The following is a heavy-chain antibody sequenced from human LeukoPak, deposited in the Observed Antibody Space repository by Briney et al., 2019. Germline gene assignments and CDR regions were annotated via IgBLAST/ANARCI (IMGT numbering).Heavy chain of an antibody. CDR1: GDSVSGNSVA. V-gene: IGHV6-1*01. CDR3: ARAAFTSGTPRGFDY. Sequence: SQTLSLTCAISGDSVSGNSVAWNWLRQSPLRGLEWLGRTYYRSKWYHDYAISVKSRMTINPDTYKNQFSLQLISVTPEDTAVYDCARAAFTSGTPRGFDYWGQGTLVTVSS. CDR2: TYYRSKWYH. D-gene: IGHD6-19*01. J-gene: IGHJ4*02.